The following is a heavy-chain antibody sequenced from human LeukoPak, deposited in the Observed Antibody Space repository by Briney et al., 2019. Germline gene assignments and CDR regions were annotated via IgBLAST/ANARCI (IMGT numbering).Heavy chain of an antibody. V-gene: IGHV3-7*01. D-gene: IGHD3-9*01. CDR3: AKDGTYYDILTGYYFAEYFQH. Sequence: GGSLRLSCAASGFTFSGYWMTWVRQAPGKGLEWVANIKQDGSEKYYVDSVKGRFTISRDNSKNTLYLQMNSLRAEDTAVYYCAKDGTYYDILTGYYFAEYFQHWGQGTLVTVSS. CDR2: IKQDGSEK. J-gene: IGHJ1*01. CDR1: GFTFSGYW.